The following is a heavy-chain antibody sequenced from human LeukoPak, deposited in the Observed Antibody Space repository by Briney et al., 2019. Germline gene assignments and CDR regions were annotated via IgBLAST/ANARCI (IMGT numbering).Heavy chain of an antibody. CDR1: GYSFTSYW. V-gene: IGHV5-51*01. J-gene: IGHJ4*02. Sequence: GESLKIYCKGSGYSFTSYWIGWVRQMPGKGLEWMGIIYPGDSDTRYSPSFQGQVTISADKSISTAYLQWSSLKASDTAMYYCARHTLIYYDSSGNLDYWGQGTLVTVSS. D-gene: IGHD3-22*01. CDR2: IYPGDSDT. CDR3: ARHTLIYYDSSGNLDY.